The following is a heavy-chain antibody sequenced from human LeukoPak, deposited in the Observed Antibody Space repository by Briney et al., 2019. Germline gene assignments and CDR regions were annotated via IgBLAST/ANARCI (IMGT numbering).Heavy chain of an antibody. CDR2: INPNSGGT. J-gene: IGHJ4*02. Sequence: ASVKVSCKASGYTFTGYYMHWVRQAPGQGLEWMGWINPNSGGTNYAQKFQGRVTLTRDMSTSTDYLELSSLRSEDTAVYYCARDWKELRYFDWLLSPGLDYWGQGTLVTVSS. CDR3: ARDWKELRYFDWLLSPGLDY. D-gene: IGHD3-9*01. CDR1: GYTFTGYY. V-gene: IGHV1-2*02.